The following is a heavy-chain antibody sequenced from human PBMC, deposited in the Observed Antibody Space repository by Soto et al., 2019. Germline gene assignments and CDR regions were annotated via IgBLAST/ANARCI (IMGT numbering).Heavy chain of an antibody. CDR2: FDPEDGET. D-gene: IGHD6-13*01. V-gene: IGHV1-24*01. CDR3: ATAPIAAAGPGGYYYYGMDV. J-gene: IGHJ6*02. CDR1: GYTLTELS. Sequence: GASVKVSCKVSGYTLTELSMYWVRQAPGKGLEWMGGFDPEDGETIYAQKFQGRVTMTEDTSTDTAYMELSSLRSEDTAVYYCATAPIAAAGPGGYYYYGMDVWGQGTTVTV.